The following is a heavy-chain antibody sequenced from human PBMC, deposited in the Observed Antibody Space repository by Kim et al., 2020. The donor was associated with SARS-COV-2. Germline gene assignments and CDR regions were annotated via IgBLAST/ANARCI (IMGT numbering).Heavy chain of an antibody. CDR3: ASPTPGYSSGWYTGNDAFDI. CDR2: IIPILGIA. D-gene: IGHD6-19*01. Sequence: SVKVSCKASGDTFSSYTISWVRQAPGQGLEWMGRIIPILGIANYAQKFQGRVTITADKSTSTAYMELSSLRSEDTAVYYCASPTPGYSSGWYTGNDAFDIWGQGTMVTVSS. V-gene: IGHV1-69*02. J-gene: IGHJ3*02. CDR1: GDTFSSYT.